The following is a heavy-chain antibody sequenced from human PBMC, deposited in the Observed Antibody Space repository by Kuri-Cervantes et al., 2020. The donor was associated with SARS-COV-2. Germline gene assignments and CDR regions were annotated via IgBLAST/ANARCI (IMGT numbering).Heavy chain of an antibody. CDR1: NGSISSSPYY. CDR2: IYYSGTT. V-gene: IGHV4-39*01. Sequence: SETLSLTCSASNGSISSSPYYWAWIRQPPGKGLEWIGSIYYSGTTYNNPSLKSRVTLSVDTSKNQFSLKLSSVTAADTAVYYCARLYYDILTGYYRHYFDYWGQGTLVTVSS. D-gene: IGHD3-9*01. J-gene: IGHJ4*02. CDR3: ARLYYDILTGYYRHYFDY.